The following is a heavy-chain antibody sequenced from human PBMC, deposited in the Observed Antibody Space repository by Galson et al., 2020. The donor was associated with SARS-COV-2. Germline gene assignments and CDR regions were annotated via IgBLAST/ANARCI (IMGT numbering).Heavy chain of an antibody. CDR3: VRGRPADY. CDR1: GGSLSGYY. V-gene: IGHV4-34*01. CDR2: INHSGST. J-gene: IGHJ4*02. Sequence: SETLSLTCAVYGGSLSGYYWSWIRQPPGKGLEWIGEINHSGSTNYNTSLKSRVTISADKSKNQFSLRLRSVTAADTAVYYCVRGRPADYWGQGTLVTVSS.